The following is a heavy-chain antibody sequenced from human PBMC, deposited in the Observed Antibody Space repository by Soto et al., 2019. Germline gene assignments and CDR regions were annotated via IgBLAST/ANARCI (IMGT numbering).Heavy chain of an antibody. J-gene: IGHJ4*02. CDR1: GYTFTSYA. Sequence: ASVKVSCKASGYTFTSYAMHWVRQAPGQRLEWMGWINVGNGNTKYSQKFQGRVTITRDTSASTAYMELSSLRSEDTAVYYCARVPLLWFGELILDYWGQGTLVTVSS. CDR2: INVGNGNT. V-gene: IGHV1-3*01. D-gene: IGHD3-10*01. CDR3: ARVPLLWFGELILDY.